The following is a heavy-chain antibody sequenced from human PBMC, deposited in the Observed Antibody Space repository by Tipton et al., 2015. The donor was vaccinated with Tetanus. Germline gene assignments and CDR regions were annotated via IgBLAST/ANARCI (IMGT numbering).Heavy chain of an antibody. CDR1: GYSFATYW. Sequence: QLVQSGADVKKPGESLKISCNCSGYSFATYWIAWVRQMPGKGLEWMGIIYPGDSDTRYSPSFQGHVTMSADKSINTAYLQWSSLKASDTAIYFCARLPKHYSASGSTWGQGTQVTVSS. V-gene: IGHV5-51*01. CDR2: IYPGDSDT. CDR3: ARLPKHYSASGST. J-gene: IGHJ5*02. D-gene: IGHD3-10*01.